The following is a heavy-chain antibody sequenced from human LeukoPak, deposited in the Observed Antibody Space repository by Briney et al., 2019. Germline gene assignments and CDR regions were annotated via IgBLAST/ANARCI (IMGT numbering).Heavy chain of an antibody. J-gene: IGHJ4*02. CDR3: ARYDSSGWNFDY. CDR1: GGSISSYY. Sequence: SETLSLTCTVSGGSISSYYWSWIRQPPGKGLEWIGYIYYSGSTNYNPSLKSRVTISVDTSKNQFSLKLSSETAADTAVYYCARYDSSGWNFDYWGQGTLVTVSS. D-gene: IGHD6-19*01. CDR2: IYYSGST. V-gene: IGHV4-59*08.